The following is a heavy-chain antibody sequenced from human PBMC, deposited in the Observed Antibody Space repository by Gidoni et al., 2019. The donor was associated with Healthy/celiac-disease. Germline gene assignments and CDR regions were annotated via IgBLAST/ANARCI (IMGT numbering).Heavy chain of an antibody. CDR2: ISYDGSNK. Sequence: QVQLVESGGGVVQPGRSLRLSCAASGFTFSSYGMHWVRQAPGKGLEWVAVISYDGSNKYYADSVKGRFTISRDNSKNTLYLQMNSLRAEDTAVYYCAKLIWFGELSTRVAFDYWGQGTLVTVSS. D-gene: IGHD3-10*01. CDR3: AKLIWFGELSTRVAFDY. CDR1: GFTFSSYG. J-gene: IGHJ4*02. V-gene: IGHV3-30*18.